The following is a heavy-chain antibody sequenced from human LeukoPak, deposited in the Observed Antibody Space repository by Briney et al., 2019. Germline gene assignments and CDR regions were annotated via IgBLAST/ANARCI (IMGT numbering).Heavy chain of an antibody. Sequence: SETLSLTCTVSGGSVSSGSYYWSWIRQPPGKGLEWIGYIYYSGSTNYNPSLKSRVTIPVDTSKNQFSLKLSSVTAADTAVYYGGRESPLVPGGEGGGGFDWGGGEPLAPFSS. V-gene: IGHV4-61*01. J-gene: IGHJ4*02. CDR3: GRESPLVPGGEGGGGFDW. D-gene: IGHD2-21*01. CDR2: IYYSGST. CDR1: GGSVSSGSYY.